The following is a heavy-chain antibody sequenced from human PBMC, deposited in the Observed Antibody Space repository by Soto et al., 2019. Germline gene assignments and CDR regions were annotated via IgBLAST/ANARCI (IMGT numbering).Heavy chain of an antibody. CDR1: GGSISSHY. D-gene: IGHD6-19*01. Sequence: PSETLSLTCIVSGGSISSHYWSWIRQPPGKGLEWIGYIYSSGSTNYNPSLKSRVIISVDTSNDQFSLKLSSVTAADTAVYCCARDRYSNGWVDYWGQGTLVTVSS. CDR2: IYSSGST. CDR3: ARDRYSNGWVDY. V-gene: IGHV4-59*11. J-gene: IGHJ4*02.